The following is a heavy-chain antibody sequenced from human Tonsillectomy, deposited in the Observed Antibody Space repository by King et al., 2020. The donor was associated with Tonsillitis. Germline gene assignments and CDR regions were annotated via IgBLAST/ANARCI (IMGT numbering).Heavy chain of an antibody. D-gene: IGHD3-10*01. CDR1: GGSINSGAYY. CDR3: ARGAEDGFGDPFDY. CDR2: IYYSGST. J-gene: IGHJ4*02. V-gene: IGHV4-31*03. Sequence: QLQESGPGLVKPSQTLSLTCTVSGGSINSGAYYWSWIRQHPGKGLEWIGYIYYSGSTHYNPPLKSRVTISLDTSENQFSLNLTSVTAADTAVYYCARGAEDGFGDPFDYWGQGTLVTVSS.